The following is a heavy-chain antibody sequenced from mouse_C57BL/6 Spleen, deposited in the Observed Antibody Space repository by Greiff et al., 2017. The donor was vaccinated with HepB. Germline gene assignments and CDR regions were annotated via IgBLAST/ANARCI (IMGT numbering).Heavy chain of an antibody. CDR1: GFSLTSYG. V-gene: IGHV2-2*01. CDR3: ARNNDDWYFDV. D-gene: IGHD2-12*01. CDR2: IWSGGST. Sequence: VHLVESGPGLVQPSQSLSITCTVSGFSLTSYGVHWVRQSPGKGLEWLGVIWSGGSTDYNAAFISRLSISKDNSKSQVFFKMNSLQADDTAIYYCARNNDDWYFDVWGTGTTVTVSS. J-gene: IGHJ1*03.